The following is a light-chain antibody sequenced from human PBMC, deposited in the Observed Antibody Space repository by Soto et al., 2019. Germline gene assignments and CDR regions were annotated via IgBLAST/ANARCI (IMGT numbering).Light chain of an antibody. V-gene: IGKV1-17*01. J-gene: IGKJ1*01. CDR1: QGIRND. CDR3: QQYSSYATST. CDR2: AAS. Sequence: IQMTQSPSSLSASVGDRVTITCRASQGIRNDLGWYQQKPGKAPKLLIYAASSLQSGVPSRFSGSGSGTEFSLTITSLQPDDFATYYCQQYSSYATSTFGQGTKVDIK.